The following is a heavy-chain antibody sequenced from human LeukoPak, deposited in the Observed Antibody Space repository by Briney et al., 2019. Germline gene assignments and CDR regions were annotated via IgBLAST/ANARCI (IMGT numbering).Heavy chain of an antibody. Sequence: GGSLRLSCAATDFIVSDSHMSWVRQAPGRGLEWVSVIFGADTTFYADSVKGRFTVSRDNLQNTVNLQMNSLRDDDTAVYYCARGGEILDYWGQGTQVTVSS. CDR2: IFGADTT. V-gene: IGHV3-53*01. D-gene: IGHD3-16*01. CDR1: DFIVSDSH. CDR3: ARGGEILDY. J-gene: IGHJ4*02.